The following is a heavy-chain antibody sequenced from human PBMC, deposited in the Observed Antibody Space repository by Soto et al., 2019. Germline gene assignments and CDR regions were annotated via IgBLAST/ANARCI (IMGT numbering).Heavy chain of an antibody. V-gene: IGHV1-69*01. CDR1: GGTFSSYA. CDR2: IIPIFGTA. J-gene: IGHJ5*02. Sequence: QVQLVQSGAEVKKPGSSVKVSCKASGGTFSSYAISWVRQAPGQGLEWMGGIIPIFGTANYAQKFQGRVTITADESTSTAYMELSSLRSEDTAVYYCARRHYDILTGYPKGSFDPWGQGTLVTVSS. D-gene: IGHD3-9*01. CDR3: ARRHYDILTGYPKGSFDP.